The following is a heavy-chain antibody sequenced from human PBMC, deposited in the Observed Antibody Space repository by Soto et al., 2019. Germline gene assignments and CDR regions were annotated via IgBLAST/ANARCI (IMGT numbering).Heavy chain of an antibody. J-gene: IGHJ5*02. CDR1: GFTFSSYA. D-gene: IGHD3-10*01. CDR3: AREPHPMVRGAHNWFDP. Sequence: GGSLRLSCAASGFTFSSYAMHWVRQAPGKGLEWVAVISYDGSNKYYADSVKGRFTISRDNSKNTLYLQMNSLRAEDTAVYYCAREPHPMVRGAHNWFDPWGQGTLVTVSS. CDR2: ISYDGSNK. V-gene: IGHV3-30-3*01.